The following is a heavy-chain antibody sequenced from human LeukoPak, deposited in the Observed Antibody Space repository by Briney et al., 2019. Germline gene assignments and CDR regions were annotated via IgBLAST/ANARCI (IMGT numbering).Heavy chain of an antibody. CDR1: GGTFKNYA. V-gene: IGHV1-18*01. CDR3: ARGSYFDY. Sequence: ASVKVSCKASGGTFKNYAISWVRQAPGQGLEWMGWISTYNGNTYYAQKLQGRVTMTTDTSTSTAYMELRSLRSDDTAVYYCARGSYFDYWGQGTLVTVSS. CDR2: ISTYNGNT. J-gene: IGHJ4*02.